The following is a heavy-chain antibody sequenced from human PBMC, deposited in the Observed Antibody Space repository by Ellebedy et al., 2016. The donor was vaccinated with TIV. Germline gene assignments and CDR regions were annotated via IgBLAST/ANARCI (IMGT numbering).Heavy chain of an antibody. CDR3: ARGDQRGEWELLEFDY. D-gene: IGHD1-26*01. CDR1: GYTFTSYY. CDR2: INPSGGST. J-gene: IGHJ4*02. Sequence: ASVKVSXKASGYTFTSYYMHWVRQAPGQGLEWMGIINPSGGSTSYAQKFQGRVTMTTDTSTNTAYMELRSLRSDDTAVYYCARGDQRGEWELLEFDYWGQGTLITVSS. V-gene: IGHV1-46*01.